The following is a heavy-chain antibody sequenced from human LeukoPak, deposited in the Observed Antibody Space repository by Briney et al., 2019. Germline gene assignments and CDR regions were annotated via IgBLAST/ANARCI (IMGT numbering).Heavy chain of an antibody. CDR2: INPDGSQT. J-gene: IGHJ5*01. V-gene: IGHV3-7*01. D-gene: IGHD4-17*01. CDR3: ARDLGYGALDS. Sequence: GGSLRLSCAASGFTFSSYWMNWVRQAPGKGLEWVALINPDGSQTHYVDSVKGRFTISRDNAENSLYLQMNSLRADVTAVYYCARDLGYGALDSWGQGTLVTVSS. CDR1: GFTFSSYW.